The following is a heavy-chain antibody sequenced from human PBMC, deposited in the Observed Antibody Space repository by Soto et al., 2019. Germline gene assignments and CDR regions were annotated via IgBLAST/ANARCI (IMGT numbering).Heavy chain of an antibody. CDR3: SIGRWSAETFYV. CDR1: GGTFNTYT. Sequence: QVHLIQSGAEVKKPGSSVKVSCKASGGTFNTYTLFWVRQAPGHGLEWMGRIIPMLPVTNSAQKFQGRLTLTAHKSTGTAFMELTSLTSDYTAVYYCSIGRWSAETFYVWGQWTMVTVSS. J-gene: IGHJ3*01. D-gene: IGHD2-15*01. CDR2: IIPMLPVT. V-gene: IGHV1-69*02.